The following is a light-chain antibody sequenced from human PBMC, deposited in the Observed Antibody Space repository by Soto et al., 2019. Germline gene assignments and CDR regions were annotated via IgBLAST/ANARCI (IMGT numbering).Light chain of an antibody. CDR2: WAS. CDR3: QQYYSPPPT. V-gene: IGKV4-1*01. J-gene: IGKJ4*01. CDR1: QSVLYSSNNKNY. Sequence: DIVMTQSPDSLAVSLGERATINCKSSQSVLYSSNNKNYLAWYQQKPGQPPRLPIYWASTRESGVPDRFSGSGSGTDFTLTISSLQAEDVAVYYCQQYYSPPPTFGGGTKVEIK.